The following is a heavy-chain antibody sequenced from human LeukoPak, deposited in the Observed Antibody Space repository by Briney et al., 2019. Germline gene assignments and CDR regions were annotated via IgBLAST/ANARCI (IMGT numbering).Heavy chain of an antibody. CDR3: ARDPRRTGILRGSDFDI. D-gene: IGHD1-1*01. Sequence: SETLSLTCAVYGGSFSGYYWSWIRQPPGKGLEWIGEINHSGSTNYNPSLKSRVTISVDTSKNQFSLQLNSVTPEDTAVYYCARDPRRTGILRGSDFDIWGQGTMVTVSS. CDR1: GGSFSGYY. J-gene: IGHJ3*02. V-gene: IGHV4-34*01. CDR2: INHSGST.